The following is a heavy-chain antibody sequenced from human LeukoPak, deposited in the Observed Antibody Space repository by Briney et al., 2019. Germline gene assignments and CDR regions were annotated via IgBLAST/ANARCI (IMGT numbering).Heavy chain of an antibody. CDR1: GYTFTGYY. J-gene: IGHJ4*02. CDR3: ARAVAARSWGSVDY. D-gene: IGHD6-6*01. CDR2: INPNSGGT. V-gene: IGHV1-2*02. Sequence: GASVKVSCKASGYTFTGYYMHWVRQAPGQGLERMGWINPNSGGTNCAQKFQGRVTMTRDTSISTAYMELSRLRSGDTAVYYCARAVAARSWGSVDYWGQGTLVTVSS.